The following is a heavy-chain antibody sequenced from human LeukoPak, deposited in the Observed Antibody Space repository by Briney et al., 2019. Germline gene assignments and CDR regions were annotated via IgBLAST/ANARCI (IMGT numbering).Heavy chain of an antibody. D-gene: IGHD3-10*01. J-gene: IGHJ3*02. CDR1: GDSISSTTYH. Sequence: SETLSLTCTVSGDSISSTTYHWGWIRQSPGKGLEWIGSVYYSGSTFYNPSLSRRVTVSVDTSKNQFSLRLSSVTAADTAVYYCARRTGGPGCYWPPDIWGQGTMVTVSS. CDR3: ARRTGGPGCYWPPDI. V-gene: IGHV4-39*01. CDR2: VYYSGST.